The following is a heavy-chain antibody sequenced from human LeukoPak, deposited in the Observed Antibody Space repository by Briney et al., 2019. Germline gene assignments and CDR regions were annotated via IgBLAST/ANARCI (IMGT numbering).Heavy chain of an antibody. D-gene: IGHD2-2*01. CDR3: ARGGAPDIVVVPAAIPYYYYYMDV. CDR1: GGTFSSYA. V-gene: IGHV1-69*13. CDR2: IIPIFGTA. Sequence: SVKVSCKASGGTFSSYAISWVRQAPGQGLEWMGGIIPIFGTANYAQKFQGRVTITADESTSTAYMELSSLRSEDTGVYYCARGGAPDIVVVPAAIPYYYYYMDVWGKGTTVTVSS. J-gene: IGHJ6*03.